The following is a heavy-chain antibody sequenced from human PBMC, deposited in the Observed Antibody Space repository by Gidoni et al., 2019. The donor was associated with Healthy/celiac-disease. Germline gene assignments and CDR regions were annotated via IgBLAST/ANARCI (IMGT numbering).Heavy chain of an antibody. J-gene: IGHJ3*02. Sequence: EVQLVESGGGLVKPGGSLRLSCAASGFTFSSYSLNWVRQAPGKGLEWVSSISSSSSYIYYADSVKGRFTISRDNAKNSLYLQMNSLRAEDTAVYYCARLRTGGYYDSSGYYYYAFDIWGQGTMVTVSS. D-gene: IGHD3-22*01. V-gene: IGHV3-21*01. CDR2: ISSSSSYI. CDR1: GFTFSSYS. CDR3: ARLRTGGYYDSSGYYYYAFDI.